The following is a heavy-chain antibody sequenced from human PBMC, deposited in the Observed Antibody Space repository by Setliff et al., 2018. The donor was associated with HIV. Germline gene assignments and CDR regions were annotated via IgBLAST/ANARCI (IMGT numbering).Heavy chain of an antibody. V-gene: IGHV3-48*03. D-gene: IGHD5-18*01. CDR1: GFNFNNYA. Sequence: GGSLRLSCAATGFNFNNYAMVWVRQSPRKGLEWVSVISASGRTRYYADSLEGRFTVSRDNAKNSLFLQMNSLRAEDTAVYYCARVDTDMIVGAMDVWGQGTTVTVSS. CDR3: ARVDTDMIVGAMDV. J-gene: IGHJ6*02. CDR2: ISASGRTR.